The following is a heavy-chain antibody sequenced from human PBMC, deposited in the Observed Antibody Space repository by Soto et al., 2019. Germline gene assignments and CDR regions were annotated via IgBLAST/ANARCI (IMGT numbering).Heavy chain of an antibody. V-gene: IGHV1-46*01. J-gene: IGHJ5*02. Sequence: ASVKVSCKASGYTFTSYYMHWVRQAPGQGLEWMGIINPSGGSTSYAQKFQGRVTMTRDTSTSTVYMELSSLRSEDTAVYYCARATSTAVVTRGWWFEPWGQGTLVTVSA. CDR2: INPSGGST. CDR1: GYTFTSYY. CDR3: ARATSTAVVTRGWWFEP. D-gene: IGHD2-21*02.